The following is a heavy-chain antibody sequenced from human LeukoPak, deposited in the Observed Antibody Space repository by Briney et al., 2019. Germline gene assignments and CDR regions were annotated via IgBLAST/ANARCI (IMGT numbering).Heavy chain of an antibody. CDR3: ASSRDGYNRHFDY. CDR2: INHSGST. D-gene: IGHD5-24*01. V-gene: IGHV4-34*01. CDR1: GGSLSGYY. J-gene: IGHJ4*02. Sequence: LETLSLTCAVYGGSLSGYYRSWIRPPPGEGLEWIGEINHSGSTNYNPSLKSRVTISVDTSKNQFSLKLSSVTAADTAVYYCASSRDGYNRHFDYWGQGTLVTVSS.